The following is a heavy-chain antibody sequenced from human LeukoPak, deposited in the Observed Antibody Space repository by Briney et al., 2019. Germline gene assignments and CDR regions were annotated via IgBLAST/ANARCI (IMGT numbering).Heavy chain of an antibody. CDR2: IYHSGST. D-gene: IGHD5-24*01. CDR1: GYSISSGYY. J-gene: IGHJ3*02. Sequence: SETLSLTCAVSGYSISSGYYWGWIRQPPGKGLEWIGSIYHSGSTYYNPSLKTRVPISVDTSKTPFSLKLSSVTAADTAVYYCARQVVEMATISAFDIWGQGTMVTVSS. V-gene: IGHV4-38-2*01. CDR3: ARQVVEMATISAFDI.